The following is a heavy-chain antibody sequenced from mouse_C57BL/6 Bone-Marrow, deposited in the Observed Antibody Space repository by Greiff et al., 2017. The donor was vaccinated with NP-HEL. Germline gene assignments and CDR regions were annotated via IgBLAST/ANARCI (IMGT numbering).Heavy chain of an antibody. V-gene: IGHV14-3*01. CDR1: GFNIKNTY. Sequence: EVMLVESVAELVRPGASVTLSCTASGFNIKNTYMHWVKQRPEQGLEWIGRIDPANGNTQYAPKFQGKAPITADTSSNTAYLQLSSLTSEDTAIYYCAGSYRVAYWGQGTLVTVSA. CDR2: IDPANGNT. CDR3: AGSYRVAY. D-gene: IGHD1-1*02. J-gene: IGHJ3*01.